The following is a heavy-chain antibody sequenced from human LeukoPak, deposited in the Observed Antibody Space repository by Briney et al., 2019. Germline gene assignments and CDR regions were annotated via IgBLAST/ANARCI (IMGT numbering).Heavy chain of an antibody. Sequence: ASVKVSCKASGYTFTSYYMHWVRQAPGQGLEWMGWISAYNGNTNYAQKLQGRVTMTTDTSTSTAYMELRSLRSDDTAVYYCARRAKYYYYYYGMDVWGQGTTVTVSS. D-gene: IGHD4/OR15-4a*01. CDR2: ISAYNGNT. CDR3: ARRAKYYYYYYGMDV. CDR1: GYTFTSYY. V-gene: IGHV1-18*04. J-gene: IGHJ6*02.